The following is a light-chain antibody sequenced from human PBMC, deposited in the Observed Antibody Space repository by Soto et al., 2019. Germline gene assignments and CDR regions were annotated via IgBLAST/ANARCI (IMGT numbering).Light chain of an antibody. CDR2: DVI. V-gene: IGLV2-11*01. CDR1: SSDVGRYNF. Sequence: QSVLTQPRSVSGSPGQSVTISCTGTSSDVGRYNFVSWYQQHPDKAPKLMIYDVIKRPSGVPGRFSGSKSGTSASLAISGLQSEDEADYYCSAWDNSLNGYVFGPGTKLTVL. CDR3: SAWDNSLNGYV. J-gene: IGLJ1*01.